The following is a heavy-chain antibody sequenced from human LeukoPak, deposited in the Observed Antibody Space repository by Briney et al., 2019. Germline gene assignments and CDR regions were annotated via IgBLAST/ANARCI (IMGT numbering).Heavy chain of an antibody. J-gene: IGHJ5*02. D-gene: IGHD2-2*01. CDR1: GFTVSGNY. CDR3: ARTRDAYCSSTSCLPYWFDP. V-gene: IGHV3-66*01. CDR2: IYSGGST. Sequence: GGSLRLSCAASGFTVSGNYMSWVRQAPGKGLEWVSVIYSGGSTYYADSVKGRFTISRDNSKNTLYLQMNSLRAEDTAVYYCARTRDAYCSSTSCLPYWFDPWGQGTLVTVSS.